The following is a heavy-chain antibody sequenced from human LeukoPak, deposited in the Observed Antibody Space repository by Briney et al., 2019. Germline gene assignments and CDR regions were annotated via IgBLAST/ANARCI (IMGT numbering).Heavy chain of an antibody. Sequence: SETLSLTCAVYGGSFSGYYWSWIRQPPGKGLEWIGEINHSGSTNYNPSLKSRVTISVDTSKNQFSLKLSSVTAADTAVYYCARGGYSYGFGYWGQGTLVTVSS. CDR2: INHSGST. CDR1: GGSFSGYY. J-gene: IGHJ4*02. V-gene: IGHV4-34*01. D-gene: IGHD5-18*01. CDR3: ARGGYSYGFGY.